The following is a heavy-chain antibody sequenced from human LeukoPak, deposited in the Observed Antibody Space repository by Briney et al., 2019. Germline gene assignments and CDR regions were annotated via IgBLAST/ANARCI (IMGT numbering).Heavy chain of an antibody. D-gene: IGHD3-22*01. Sequence: GASVKVSCKASGYTFTGFYIHWVRQAPGQGLEWMAWINPQSGATNYAQKFQARVTMTRDMSISTAYMDVTSLRSDDTAVYYCARGGDDSGLYFAYWGQGTLATVSS. CDR3: ARGGDDSGLYFAY. J-gene: IGHJ4*02. CDR1: GYTFTGFY. V-gene: IGHV1-2*02. CDR2: INPQSGAT.